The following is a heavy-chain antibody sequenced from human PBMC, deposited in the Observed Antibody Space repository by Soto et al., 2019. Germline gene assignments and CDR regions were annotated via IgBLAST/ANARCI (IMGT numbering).Heavy chain of an antibody. CDR3: TVWSEGACY. D-gene: IGHD3-3*01. V-gene: IGHV3-72*01. Sequence: HLVASGGGLVQPGGSLRLSCAASGFTFNDHYMDWVRQAPGKGLEWVARSKNRGQGFTIEYAASLKGRFTISRDDSGNSLYLQMNSLETDDTAVYYCTVWSEGACYWGRGILVTVSS. J-gene: IGHJ4*02. CDR2: SKNRGQGFTI. CDR1: GFTFNDHY.